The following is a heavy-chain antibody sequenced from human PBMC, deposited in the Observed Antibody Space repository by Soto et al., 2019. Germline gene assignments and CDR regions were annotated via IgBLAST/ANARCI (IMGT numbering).Heavy chain of an antibody. CDR2: INHSGST. CDR1: GGSFSGYY. V-gene: IGHV4-34*01. Sequence: SETLSLTCAVYGGSFSGYYWSWIRQPPGKGLEWIGEINHSGSTNYNPSLKSRVTISVDTSKNQFSLKLSSVTAADTAVYYCARSAPPLIDYCSSTSCRRRNWFDPWGQGTLVTVSS. J-gene: IGHJ5*02. D-gene: IGHD2-2*01. CDR3: ARSAPPLIDYCSSTSCRRRNWFDP.